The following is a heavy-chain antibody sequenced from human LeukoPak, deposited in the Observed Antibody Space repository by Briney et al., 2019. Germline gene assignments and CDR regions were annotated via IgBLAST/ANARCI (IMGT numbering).Heavy chain of an antibody. Sequence: SVKVSCKASGYTFTSYGISWVRQAPGQGLEWMGWISAYNGNTNYAQKLQGRVTMTTDTSTSTAYMELRSLRSDDTAVYYCARVDCSSTSCYHYGMDVWGQGTLVTVSS. D-gene: IGHD2-2*01. CDR2: ISAYNGNT. J-gene: IGHJ6*02. V-gene: IGHV1-18*01. CDR3: ARVDCSSTSCYHYGMDV. CDR1: GYTFTSYG.